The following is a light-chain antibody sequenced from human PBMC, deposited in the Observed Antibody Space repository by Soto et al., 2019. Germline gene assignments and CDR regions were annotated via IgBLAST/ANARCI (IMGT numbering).Light chain of an antibody. Sequence: QSVLTQPPSVSGAPGQRVTISCTGSSSNIGARYHVHWYQQLPGTAPKLLIYGNSNRPSGVPDRFSGSKSGTSASLAITGLQAEDEADYYCQSYDRSLTGSGVVFGGGTKVTVL. V-gene: IGLV1-40*01. CDR2: GNS. J-gene: IGLJ2*01. CDR3: QSYDRSLTGSGVV. CDR1: SSNIGARYH.